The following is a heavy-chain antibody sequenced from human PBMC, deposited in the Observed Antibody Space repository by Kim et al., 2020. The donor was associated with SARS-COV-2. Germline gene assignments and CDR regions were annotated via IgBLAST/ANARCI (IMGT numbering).Heavy chain of an antibody. D-gene: IGHD2-21*01. CDR3: AKKQSGVFPFDY. CDR1: GFTFSSHA. V-gene: IGHV3-23*01. J-gene: IGHJ4*02. Sequence: GGSLRLSCAASGFTFSSHAMVWVRQAPGKGLEWVSTISTGGRATYYAASVKGRFTISRADSKSTLYLQMNSLRDEDTALYYCAKKQSGVFPFDYWGQGTLRTVSS. CDR2: ISTGGRAT.